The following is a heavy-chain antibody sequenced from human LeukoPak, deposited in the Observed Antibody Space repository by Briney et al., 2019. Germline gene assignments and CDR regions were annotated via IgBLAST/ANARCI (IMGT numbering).Heavy chain of an antibody. D-gene: IGHD2-2*01. CDR3: ARGKNVVVPAAKRNYYYYYYVDV. CDR2: ISSSSSTI. CDR1: GFTFSSYS. J-gene: IGHJ6*03. V-gene: IGHV3-48*01. Sequence: AGGSLRLSCAASGFTFSSYSMNWVRQAPGKGLEWVSYISSSSSTIYYADSVKGRFTISRDNAKNSLYLQMNSLRAEDTAVYYCARGKNVVVPAAKRNYYYYYYVDVWGKGTTVTVSS.